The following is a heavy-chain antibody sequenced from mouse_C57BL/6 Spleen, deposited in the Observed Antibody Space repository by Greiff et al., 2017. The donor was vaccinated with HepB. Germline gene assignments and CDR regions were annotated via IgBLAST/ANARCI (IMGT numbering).Heavy chain of an antibody. CDR2: INPSSGYT. J-gene: IGHJ4*01. D-gene: IGHD3-3*01. CDR3: ARSLSWDRMDY. V-gene: IGHV1-4*01. Sequence: GASVKMSCKASGYTFTSYTMHWVKQRPGQGLEWIGYINPSSGYTKYNQKFKDKATLTADKSSSTAYMQLSSLTSEDSAVYYCARSLSWDRMDYWGQGTSVTVSS. CDR1: GYTFTSYT.